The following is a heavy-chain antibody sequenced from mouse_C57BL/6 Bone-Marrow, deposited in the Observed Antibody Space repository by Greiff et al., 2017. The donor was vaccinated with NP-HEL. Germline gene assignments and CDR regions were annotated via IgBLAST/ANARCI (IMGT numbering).Heavy chain of an antibody. Sequence: VQLVESGAELARPGASVKMSCKASGYTFTSYTMHWVKQRPGQGLEWIGYINPSSGYTKYNQKFKDKATLTADKSSSTAYMQLSSLTSEDSAVYYCARRGWLLSWFAYWGQGTLVTVSA. D-gene: IGHD2-3*01. V-gene: IGHV1-4*01. CDR1: GYTFTSYT. CDR2: INPSSGYT. J-gene: IGHJ3*01. CDR3: ARRGWLLSWFAY.